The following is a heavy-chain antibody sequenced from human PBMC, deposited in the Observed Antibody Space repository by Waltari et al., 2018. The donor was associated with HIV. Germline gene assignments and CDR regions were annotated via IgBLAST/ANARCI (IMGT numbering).Heavy chain of an antibody. CDR3: AKDLAPYGSHGWSLDY. CDR2: ISWNSGSI. D-gene: IGHD6-19*01. CDR1: GFTFDDYA. J-gene: IGHJ4*02. V-gene: IGHV3-9*01. Sequence: EVQLVESGGGLVQPGRSLRLSCAASGFTFDDYAMQWVRQAPGKGLVWVSGISWNSGSIGYADSVKGRFTISRDNAKNSLYLQMNSLRAEDTALYYCAKDLAPYGSHGWSLDYWGQGTLVTVSS.